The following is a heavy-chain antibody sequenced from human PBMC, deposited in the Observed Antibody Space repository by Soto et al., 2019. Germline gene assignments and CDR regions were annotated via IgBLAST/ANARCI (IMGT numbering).Heavy chain of an antibody. V-gene: IGHV1-3*01. D-gene: IGHD3-10*01. CDR2: INAGNGNT. J-gene: IGHJ5*02. Sequence: ASVKVSCKASGYTFTSYAMHWVRQAPGQRLEWMGWINAGNGNTKYSQKFQGRVTITRDTSASTAYMELSSLRSEDTAVYYCARVRACYYGFNWFDPWGQGTLVTVSS. CDR1: GYTFTSYA. CDR3: ARVRACYYGFNWFDP.